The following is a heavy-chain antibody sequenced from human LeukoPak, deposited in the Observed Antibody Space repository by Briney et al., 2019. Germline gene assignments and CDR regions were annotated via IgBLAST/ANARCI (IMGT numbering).Heavy chain of an antibody. CDR2: ISAYNGNT. CDR1: GYTFTSYG. D-gene: IGHD6-19*01. CDR3: ARGIAVAGRRVPPGDDY. J-gene: IGHJ4*02. Sequence: ASVKVSCKASGYTFTSYGISWVRQAPGQGLEWMGWISAYNGNTNYAQKLQGRVTVTTDTSTSTAYMELRSLRSDDTAVYYCARGIAVAGRRVPPGDDYWGQGTLVTVSS. V-gene: IGHV1-18*01.